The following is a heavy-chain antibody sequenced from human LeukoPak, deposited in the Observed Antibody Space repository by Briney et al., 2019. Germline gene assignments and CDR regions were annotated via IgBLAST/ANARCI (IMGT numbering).Heavy chain of an antibody. D-gene: IGHD2-21*01. CDR3: AKDLNRGLPDY. CDR1: GFTFSSYG. J-gene: IGHJ4*02. V-gene: IGHV3-30*18. CDR2: VSYDGSK. Sequence: GGSLRLSCAASGFTFSSYGMHWVRQAPGKGLEWVAVVSYDGSKYYADSVKGRFTISRDNSKNTPYLQMSSLRAEDTAVYYCAKDLNRGLPDYWGQGTLVTVPS.